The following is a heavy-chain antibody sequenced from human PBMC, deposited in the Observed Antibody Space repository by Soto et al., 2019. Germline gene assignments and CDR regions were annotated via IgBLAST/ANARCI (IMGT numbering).Heavy chain of an antibody. CDR2: ISGSGGST. V-gene: IGHV3-23*01. J-gene: IGHJ3*02. CDR3: AKAPSTLVNPGGDFDI. Sequence: EVQLLESGGGLVQPGGSLRLSCAASGFTFSSYAMSWVRQAPGKGLEWVSAISGSGGSTYYADSVKGRFTISRDNSKNTVYLQMISLRVEGTAVYYCAKAPSTLVNPGGDFDIWGQGTMVTVSS. CDR1: GFTFSSYA. D-gene: IGHD2-21*01.